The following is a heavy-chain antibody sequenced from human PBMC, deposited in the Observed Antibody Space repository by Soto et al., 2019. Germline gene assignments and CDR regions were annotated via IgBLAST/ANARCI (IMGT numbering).Heavy chain of an antibody. D-gene: IGHD3-3*01. Sequence: GESLKISCKGSGYSFTSYWISWVRQMPGKGLEWMGRIDPSDSYTNYSPSFQGHVTISADKSISTAYLQWSSLKASDTAMYYCARHRAFYDFWSGYSKADYWGQGXLVTVYS. CDR3: ARHRAFYDFWSGYSKADY. CDR2: IDPSDSYT. V-gene: IGHV5-10-1*01. J-gene: IGHJ4*02. CDR1: GYSFTSYW.